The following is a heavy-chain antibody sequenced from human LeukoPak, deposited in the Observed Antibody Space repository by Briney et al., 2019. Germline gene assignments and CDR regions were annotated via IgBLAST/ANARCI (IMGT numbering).Heavy chain of an antibody. J-gene: IGHJ4*02. D-gene: IGHD3-3*01. Sequence: PSETLSLTCAVSGYSISSGYYWGWIRQPPGKGLEWIGEINHSGSTNYNPSLKSRVTISVDTSKNQFSLKLSSVTAADTAVYYCASRYYDFWSGYFTFDYWGQGTLVTVSS. V-gene: IGHV4-38-2*01. CDR1: GYSISSGYY. CDR3: ASRYYDFWSGYFTFDY. CDR2: INHSGST.